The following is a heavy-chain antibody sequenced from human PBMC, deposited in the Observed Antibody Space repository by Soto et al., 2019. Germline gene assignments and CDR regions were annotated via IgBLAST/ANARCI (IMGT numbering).Heavy chain of an antibody. V-gene: IGHV3-53*01. CDR1: GFTVSYNY. CDR2: IYRGGDT. CDR3: ARGMYGSGSYYIGDAFDM. D-gene: IGHD3-10*01. J-gene: IGHJ3*02. Sequence: VVSLRLSCAVSGFTVSYNYMNWVRQAPGKGLEWVSVIYRGGDTFYADSVKGRFTISRDNSKNTLYLQMNSLRAEDTAVYYCARGMYGSGSYYIGDAFDMWGQGTMVTVSS.